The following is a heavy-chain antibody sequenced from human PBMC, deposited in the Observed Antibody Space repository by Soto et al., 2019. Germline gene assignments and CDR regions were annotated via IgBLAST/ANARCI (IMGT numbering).Heavy chain of an antibody. CDR2: INHSGST. V-gene: IGHV4-34*01. D-gene: IGHD6-13*01. Sequence: NPSETLSLTCAVYGGSFSGYYWSWIRQPPGKGLEWIGEINHSGSTNYNPSLKSRVTISVDTSKNQFSLKLSSVTAADTAVYYCARFLAAAGRRLNWFDPWGQGTLVTVSS. CDR3: ARFLAAAGRRLNWFDP. CDR1: GGSFSGYY. J-gene: IGHJ5*02.